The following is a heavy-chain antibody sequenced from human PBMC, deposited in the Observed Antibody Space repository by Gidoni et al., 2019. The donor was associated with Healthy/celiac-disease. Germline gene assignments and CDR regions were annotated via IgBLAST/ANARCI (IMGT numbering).Heavy chain of an antibody. Sequence: QVQLVQSGAEVKKPGASVKVSCKASGYTFTSYDITWVRQATGQGLAWMGWMNPNSGNTGYAQKFQGRVTMTRNTSISTAYMELSSLRSEDTAVYYCARGKGRRYCTNGVCYSFDYWGQGTLVTVSS. CDR1: GYTFTSYD. CDR2: MNPNSGNT. CDR3: ARGKGRRYCTNGVCYSFDY. D-gene: IGHD2-8*01. J-gene: IGHJ4*02. V-gene: IGHV1-8*01.